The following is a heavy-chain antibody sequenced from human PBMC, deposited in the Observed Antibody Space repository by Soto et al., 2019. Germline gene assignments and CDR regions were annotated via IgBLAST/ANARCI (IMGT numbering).Heavy chain of an antibody. V-gene: IGHV4-34*01. CDR2: INDSGNT. Sequence: SETLSLTCAVSGGSFRAYFWSRIRQSPAKGLEWIGEINDSGNTYYNPSFKIRLTISVDTSTSQISLRLTSVTAADSAVYYCQGGDFWGQGTRVTVSS. J-gene: IGHJ4*02. CDR1: GGSFRAYF. CDR3: QGGDF. D-gene: IGHD3-16*01.